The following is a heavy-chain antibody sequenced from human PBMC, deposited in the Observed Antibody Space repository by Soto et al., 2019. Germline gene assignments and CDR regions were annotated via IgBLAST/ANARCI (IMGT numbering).Heavy chain of an antibody. V-gene: IGHV4-59*01. CDR1: GGSISSYY. CDR2: IYYSGST. J-gene: IGHJ6*02. CDR3: ARGGPYYDFWSGYYRSTPYYYGMDV. D-gene: IGHD3-3*01. Sequence: SETLSLTCTVSGGSISSYYWSWIRQPPGKGLEWIGYIYYSGSTSYNPSLKSRVTISVDTSKNQFSLKLSSVTAADTAVYYCARGGPYYDFWSGYYRSTPYYYGMDVWGQGTTVTVSS.